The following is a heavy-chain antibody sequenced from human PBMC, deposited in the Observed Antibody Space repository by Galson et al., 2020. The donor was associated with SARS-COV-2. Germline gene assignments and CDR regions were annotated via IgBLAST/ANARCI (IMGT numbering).Heavy chain of an antibody. CDR1: GLTFNNYA. D-gene: IGHD6-19*01. CDR2: TSGSGSST. J-gene: IGHJ4*02. Sequence: TGGSLRLSCTASGLTFNNYAMSWVRPAPRKGLDWVSTTSGSGSSTSYADSVKGRFTISRDNSKNTLYLQMNSLGAEDTALYYCAKDGGGWLTSGWYYFDYWGQGTVVTVSS. CDR3: AKDGGGWLTSGWYYFDY. V-gene: IGHV3-23*01.